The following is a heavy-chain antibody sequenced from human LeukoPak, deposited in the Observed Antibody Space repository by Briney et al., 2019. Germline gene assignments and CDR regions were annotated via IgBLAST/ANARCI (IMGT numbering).Heavy chain of an antibody. CDR3: AKDRHYFQSDY. D-gene: IGHD3-10*01. CDR1: GFTLSNYW. J-gene: IGHJ4*02. V-gene: IGHV3-7*01. CDR2: IKQEVSEK. Sequence: GGSLRLSCAASGFTLSNYWMIWVRQAPGKGLEWVAGIKQEVSEKQYVGSVRGRFTISRDNAKNVLELQMNSLTDEDAAVYYSAKDRHYFQSDYWGQGALVTVSS.